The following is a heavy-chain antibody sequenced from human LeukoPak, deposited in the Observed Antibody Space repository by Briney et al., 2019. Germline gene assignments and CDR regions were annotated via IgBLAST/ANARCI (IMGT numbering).Heavy chain of an antibody. Sequence: PGGSLRLSCAASGFTFSTYWMHWVRHAPPKGLVWVSRIKSDGSTNYADSVKGRFTISRDNAKNTVSLHMNSLRPEDTGVYYCARAPSEIGGYYPEYFRHWGQGTLVTVSS. D-gene: IGHD3-22*01. CDR1: GFTFSTYW. J-gene: IGHJ1*01. V-gene: IGHV3-74*01. CDR3: ARAPSEIGGYYPEYFRH. CDR2: IKSDGST.